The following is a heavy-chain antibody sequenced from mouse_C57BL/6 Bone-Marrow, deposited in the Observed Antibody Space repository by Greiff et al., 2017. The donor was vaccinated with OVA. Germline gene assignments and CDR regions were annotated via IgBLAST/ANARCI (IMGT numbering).Heavy chain of an antibody. CDR3: AIFYYYGWVYFDY. CDR2: IDPSDSYT. CDR1: GYTFTSYW. J-gene: IGHJ2*01. D-gene: IGHD1-1*01. V-gene: IGHV1-50*01. Sequence: VQLQQPGAELVKPGASVKLSCKASGYTFTSYWMQWVKQRPGQGLEWIGEIDPSDSYTNYNQKFQGKATLTVDTSSSTAYMHLSSLTSEDSAVYYCAIFYYYGWVYFDYWGQGTTLTVSS.